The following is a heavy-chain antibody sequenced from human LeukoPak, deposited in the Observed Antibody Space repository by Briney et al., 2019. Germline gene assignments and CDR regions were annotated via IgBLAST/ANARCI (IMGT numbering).Heavy chain of an antibody. V-gene: IGHV3-9*01. J-gene: IGHJ4*02. CDR3: AKDAHYDILTGGLFDY. CDR1: GFTFDDYG. CDR2: TSWNSGSI. Sequence: PGGSLRLSCAASGFTFDDYGMHWVRQAPGKGLEWVSGTSWNSGSIGYADSVKGRFIISRDNAKNSPYLQMNSLRAEDTALYYCAKDAHYDILTGGLFDYWGQGTLVTVSS. D-gene: IGHD3-9*01.